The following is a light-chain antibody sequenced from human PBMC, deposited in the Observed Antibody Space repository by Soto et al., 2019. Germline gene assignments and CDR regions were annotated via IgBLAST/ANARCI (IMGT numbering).Light chain of an antibody. V-gene: IGKV3-20*01. CDR2: GPS. CDR1: QSVRSSF. CDR3: QQYGGSVT. Sequence: EIALTQSPGTLSLSPGESASLSCRASQSVRSSFFAWYQQKPGQAPRLLIYGPSTRATGIPERFSGSWSGTDFTLTISRLDHDDFAEYYCQQYGGSVTFGGGTKVEIK. J-gene: IGKJ4*01.